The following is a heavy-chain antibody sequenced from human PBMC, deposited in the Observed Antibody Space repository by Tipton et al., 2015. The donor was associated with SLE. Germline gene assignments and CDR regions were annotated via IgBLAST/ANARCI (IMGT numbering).Heavy chain of an antibody. CDR3: AGMKLGSSGWFGDYYYGMDV. CDR2: IYYSGRT. V-gene: IGHV4-59*12. CDR1: GGSISSYY. D-gene: IGHD6-19*01. J-gene: IGHJ6*02. Sequence: TLSLTCTVSGGSISSYYWSWIRQPPGKGLEWIGYIYYSGRTNYNPSLKSRVTISVDTSKNQFSLKVSSVTAADTAVYYCAGMKLGSSGWFGDYYYGMDVWGQGTTVTVPS.